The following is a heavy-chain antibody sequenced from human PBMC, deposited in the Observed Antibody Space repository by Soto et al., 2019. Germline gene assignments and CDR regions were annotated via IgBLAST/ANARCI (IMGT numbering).Heavy chain of an antibody. V-gene: IGHV1-18*01. J-gene: IGHJ6*02. CDR1: GYTFTRYG. Sequence: QDQLVQSEAEVKKPGASVKVSCKASGYTFTRYGISWVRQAPGQGLEWMGWISGYNGDTTYAQKFQGRVTMTIDTSTSTAYMELRSLTSDDTAVYYCAKNGQPPYYYYGLDVWGQGTKVTVSS. CDR2: ISGYNGDT. D-gene: IGHD2-8*01. CDR3: AKNGQPPYYYYGLDV.